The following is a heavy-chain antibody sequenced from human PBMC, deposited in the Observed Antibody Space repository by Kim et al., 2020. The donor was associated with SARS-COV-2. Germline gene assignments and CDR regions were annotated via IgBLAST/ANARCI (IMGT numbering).Heavy chain of an antibody. CDR2: I. Sequence: IYYADSVWGRYTIARVNDKNTLYLQMNSLRAEDTAVYYCARGPNYSPFDYWGQGTLVTVSS. D-gene: IGHD4-4*01. J-gene: IGHJ4*02. V-gene: IGHV3-11*04. CDR3: ARGPNYSPFDY.